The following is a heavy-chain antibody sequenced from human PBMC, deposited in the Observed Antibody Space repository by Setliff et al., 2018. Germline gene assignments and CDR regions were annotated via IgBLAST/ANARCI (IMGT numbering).Heavy chain of an antibody. CDR1: GFSFSNTK. V-gene: IGHV3-15*01. Sequence: GGSLRLSWLPSGFSFSNTKMSWLSQAPGEGLEWVGRIKSAADGGTIEYAAAVNGRFTVSRDDSKNTLFLQMNSLKTEDTALYYCTTDWSRGDSGNYLRLDYWGPGTLVTVSS. D-gene: IGHD3-10*01. CDR3: TTDWSRGDSGNYLRLDY. CDR2: IKSAADGGTI. J-gene: IGHJ4*02.